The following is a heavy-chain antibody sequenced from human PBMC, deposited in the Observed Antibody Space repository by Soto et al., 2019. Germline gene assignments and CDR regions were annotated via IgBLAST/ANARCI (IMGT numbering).Heavy chain of an antibody. CDR2: ISYDGSNK. D-gene: IGHD6-13*01. V-gene: IGHV3-30*04. CDR1: GFTFSSYA. J-gene: IGHJ5*02. CDR3: ARDDSSSWYWFDP. Sequence: GGSLRLSCAASGFTFSSYAMHWVRQAPGKGLEWVAVISYDGSNKYYADSVKGRFTISRDNSKNTLYLQMNSLRAEDTAVYYCARDDSSSWYWFDPWGQGTLVTVSS.